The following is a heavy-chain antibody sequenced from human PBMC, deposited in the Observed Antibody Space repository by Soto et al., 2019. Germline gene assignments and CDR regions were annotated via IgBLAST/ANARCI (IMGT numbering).Heavy chain of an antibody. Sequence: QVQLVESGGGVVQTGRSLRLSCAASGFHFTNYGMHWVRQAPGKGLEWVAVIWYDGSHKYYADSVKGRFTISRDNSKNPLYLHLNSLRAEDAAVYYCAREESDYGDFSPSDFWGQGTLVTVSS. J-gene: IGHJ4*02. D-gene: IGHD4-17*01. CDR3: AREESDYGDFSPSDF. CDR2: IWYDGSHK. CDR1: GFHFTNYG. V-gene: IGHV3-33*01.